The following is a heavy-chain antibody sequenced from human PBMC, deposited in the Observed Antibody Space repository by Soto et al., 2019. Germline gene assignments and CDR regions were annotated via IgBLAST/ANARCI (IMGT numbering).Heavy chain of an antibody. CDR3: ARVGTDYGSGSPYYSDY. CDR2: ISPSSSFL. V-gene: IGHV3-21*06. D-gene: IGHD3-10*01. CDR1: GFSFRSYY. Sequence: GGSLRLSCAASGFSFRSYYMNWVRQAPGRGLEWVSSISPSSSFLSYADSVKGRFTISRDNAKSSVNLQMNSLRAEDTAVYYCARVGTDYGSGSPYYSDYWGQGTLVTVSS. J-gene: IGHJ4*02.